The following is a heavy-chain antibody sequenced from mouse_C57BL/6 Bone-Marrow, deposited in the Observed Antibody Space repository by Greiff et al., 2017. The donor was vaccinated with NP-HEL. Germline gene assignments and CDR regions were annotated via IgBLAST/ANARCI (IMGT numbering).Heavy chain of an antibody. D-gene: IGHD2-1*01. CDR2: IWRGGST. Sequence: QVQLQQSGPGLVQPSQSLSITCTVSGFSLTSYGVHWVRQSPGKGLEWLGVIWRGGSTDYNAAFMSRLSITKDNSKSQVFFKMNSLQADDTAIYYCAKKTRYGNYEDYAMDYWGQGTSVTVSS. CDR3: AKKTRYGNYEDYAMDY. J-gene: IGHJ4*01. V-gene: IGHV2-5*01. CDR1: GFSLTSYG.